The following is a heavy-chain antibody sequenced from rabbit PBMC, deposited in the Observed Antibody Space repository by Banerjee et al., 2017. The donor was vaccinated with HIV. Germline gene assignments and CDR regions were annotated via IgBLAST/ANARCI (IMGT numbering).Heavy chain of an antibody. CDR2: IDPVFGST. J-gene: IGHJ3*01. D-gene: IGHD6-1*01. Sequence: QEQLVESGGGLVQPGGSLKLSCKAFGFDFSSYGVSWVRQAPGKGLVWIGYIDPVFGSTYYASWVNGRFTISSHNAQNTLYLQLNSLTAADTATYFCARSYYTYGYAGYAYAPYTRLDLWGQGTLVTVS. CDR1: GFDFSSYG. V-gene: IGHV1S47*01. CDR3: ARSYYTYGYAGYAYAPYTRLDL.